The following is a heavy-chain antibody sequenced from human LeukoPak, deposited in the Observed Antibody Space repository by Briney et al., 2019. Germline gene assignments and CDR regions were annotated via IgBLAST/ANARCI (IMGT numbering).Heavy chain of an antibody. CDR1: GYTFTSYY. V-gene: IGHV1-46*01. Sequence: ASVNVSCKASGYTFTSYYMHWVRQAPGQGREWMGIINPSGGSTNYAQKFQGRVTMTREKSTSTVYMGVSSLRSEDTAVYYCARALEVGPLITMVRGATYYFDYWGQGTLVTVSS. CDR2: INPSGGST. J-gene: IGHJ4*02. CDR3: ARALEVGPLITMVRGATYYFDY. D-gene: IGHD3-10*01.